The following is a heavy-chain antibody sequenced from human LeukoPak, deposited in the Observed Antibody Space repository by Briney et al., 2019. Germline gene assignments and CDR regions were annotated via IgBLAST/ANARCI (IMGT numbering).Heavy chain of an antibody. J-gene: IGHJ4*02. CDR1: GFTFSDYY. D-gene: IGHD4-11*01. CDR2: ISSSGSTI. V-gene: IGHV3-11*04. Sequence: GGSLRLSCAASGFTFSDYYMSWIRQAPGKGLEWVSYISSSGSTIYYADTVKGRFTISRDNAKNSLYLQMNSLRAEDTAVYYCARETDYSNSYFDYWGQGTLVTVSS. CDR3: ARETDYSNSYFDY.